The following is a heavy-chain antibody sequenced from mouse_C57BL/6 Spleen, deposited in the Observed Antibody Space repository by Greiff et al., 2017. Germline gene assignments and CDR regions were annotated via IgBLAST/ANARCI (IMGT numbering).Heavy chain of an antibody. CDR1: GFTFSSYA. CDR2: ISDGGSYT. Sequence: EVMLVESGGGLVKPGGSLKLSCAASGFTFSSYAMSWVRQTPEKRLEWVATISDGGSYTYYPDNVKGRFTISRDNAKNNLYLQMSHLKSEDTAMYYCAREWSYYAMDYWGQGTSVTVSS. CDR3: AREWSYYAMDY. V-gene: IGHV5-4*01. J-gene: IGHJ4*01. D-gene: IGHD1-1*02.